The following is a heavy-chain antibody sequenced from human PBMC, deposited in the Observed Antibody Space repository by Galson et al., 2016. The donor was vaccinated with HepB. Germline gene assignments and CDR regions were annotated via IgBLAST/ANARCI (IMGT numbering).Heavy chain of an antibody. V-gene: IGHV3-33*01. J-gene: IGHJ4*02. CDR3: ARESSRGWVGELLPRGNDFDT. D-gene: IGHD3-10*01. Sequence: SLRLSCAASGFTFSNYGMHWVRQSPGKGLEWVAVIWYDGSKSEYADSVKGRFTVSRDNSKSTLFLEMTRLRDEDTAVYYCARESSRGWVGELLPRGNDFDTWGQGARVTVSS. CDR1: GFTFSNYG. CDR2: IWYDGSKS.